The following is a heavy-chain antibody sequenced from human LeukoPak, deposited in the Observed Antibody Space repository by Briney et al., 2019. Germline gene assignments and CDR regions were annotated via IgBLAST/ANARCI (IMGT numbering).Heavy chain of an antibody. J-gene: IGHJ4*02. CDR1: GYSFTSHY. V-gene: IGHV1-69*13. CDR3: ARPAKPMTTIFIYFDY. Sequence: SVKVSCKASGYSFTSHYMHWVRQAPGQGLEWMGGIIPIFGTSNYAQKFQGRVTITADESTSTAYMELTSLRSEDTAVYYCARPAKPMTTIFIYFDYWGQGTLVTVSS. D-gene: IGHD5-24*01. CDR2: IIPIFGTS.